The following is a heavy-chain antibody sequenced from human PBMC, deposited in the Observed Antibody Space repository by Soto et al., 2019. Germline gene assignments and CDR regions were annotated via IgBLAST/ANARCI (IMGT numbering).Heavy chain of an antibody. Sequence: GLAWSACRVRGWVTDVIWTRPNTEKGLEWVSYIRSSGSLIYFADSVKGGFTISRDNAKNSLYLQMNSLRAEDTAVYYCARNIRYYESDGYFDYCAQGALVTVFS. J-gene: IGHJ4*02. CDR2: IRSSGSLI. D-gene: IGHD3-22*01. CDR3: ARNIRYYESDGYFDY. V-gene: IGHV3-11*01. CDR1: RVRGWVTD.